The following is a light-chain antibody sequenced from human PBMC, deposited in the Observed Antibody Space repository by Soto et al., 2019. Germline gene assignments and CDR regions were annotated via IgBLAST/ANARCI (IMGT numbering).Light chain of an antibody. J-gene: IGLJ3*02. CDR3: QSYDSSLSAAV. Sequence: QSALPQPPSLSGAPGQKVIISCTGSTSNIGAGYDVHWYQQLPGTAPKLLIYSNSNRPSGVPDRLSGSKSGTSASLAITGLQVEDEADYYCQSYDSSLSAAVFGGGTKLTVL. CDR2: SNS. CDR1: TSNIGAGYD. V-gene: IGLV1-40*01.